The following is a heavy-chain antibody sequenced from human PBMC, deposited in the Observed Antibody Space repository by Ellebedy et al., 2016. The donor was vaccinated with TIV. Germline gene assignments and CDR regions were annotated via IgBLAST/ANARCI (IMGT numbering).Heavy chain of an antibody. CDR1: GFTLSGYW. CDR3: TRETFRYFDWDL. CDR2: ITTDGSST. J-gene: IGHJ4*02. V-gene: IGHV3-74*01. Sequence: GESLKISCEASGFTLSGYWMHWVRLVPGKGLMWLARITTDGSSTSYAGSVEGRFTITRDNAKKTVYLEMSSLRPEDTAVYYCTRETFRYFDWDLWGQGTLVTVSS. D-gene: IGHD3-9*01.